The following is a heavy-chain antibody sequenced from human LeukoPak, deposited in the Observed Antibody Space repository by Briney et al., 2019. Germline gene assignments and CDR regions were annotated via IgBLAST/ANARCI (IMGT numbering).Heavy chain of an antibody. D-gene: IGHD3-3*01. Sequence: SETLSLTCTVSGGSISSSSYYWGWIRQPPGKGLEWIGSIYYSGSTYYNPSFKSRVTISVDTSKNQFSLKLSSVTAADTAVYYCARSGDLRLEWLFHWGQGTLVTVSS. CDR2: IYYSGST. J-gene: IGHJ4*02. CDR3: ARSGDLRLEWLFH. V-gene: IGHV4-39*01. CDR1: GGSISSSSYY.